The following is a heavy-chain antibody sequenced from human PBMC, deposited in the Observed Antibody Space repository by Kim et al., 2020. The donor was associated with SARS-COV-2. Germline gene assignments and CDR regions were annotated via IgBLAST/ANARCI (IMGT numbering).Heavy chain of an antibody. J-gene: IGHJ3*02. Sequence: SETLSLTCTVSGGSISSGGYYWSWIRQHPGKGLEWIGYIYYSGSTYYNPSLKSRVTISVDTSKNQFSLKLSSVTAADTAVYYCARARPRYCSSTSCYAIPDAFDIWGQGTMVTVSS. V-gene: IGHV4-31*03. CDR3: ARARPRYCSSTSCYAIPDAFDI. D-gene: IGHD2-2*01. CDR2: IYYSGST. CDR1: GGSISSGGYY.